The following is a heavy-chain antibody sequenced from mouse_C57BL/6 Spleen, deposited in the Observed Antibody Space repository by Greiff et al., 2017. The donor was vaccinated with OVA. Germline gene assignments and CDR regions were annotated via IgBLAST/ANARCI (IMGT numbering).Heavy chain of an antibody. V-gene: IGHV2-5*01. Sequence: VQLQQSGPGLVQPSQSLSITCTVSGFSLTSYGVHWVRQSPGKGLEWLGVIWRGGSTDYNAAFMSRLSLTKANSKSQVFFKMISLQSDDTAIYYCSKTVAGNAMDYWGQGTSVTVSS. CDR3: SKTVAGNAMDY. CDR1: GFSLTSYG. J-gene: IGHJ4*01. D-gene: IGHD1-1*01. CDR2: IWRGGST.